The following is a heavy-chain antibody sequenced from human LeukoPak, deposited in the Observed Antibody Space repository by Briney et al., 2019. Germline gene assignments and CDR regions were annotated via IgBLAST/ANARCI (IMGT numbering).Heavy chain of an antibody. D-gene: IGHD3-22*01. J-gene: IGHJ5*02. V-gene: IGHV3-21*01. CDR1: GFTFSSYN. CDR2: ISSSSNYI. CDR3: ARDLGQYYDTSDNWFDP. Sequence: GGSLRLSCAASGFTFSSYNMYWVRQAPGKGLEWVSSISSSSNYIYYADSMKGRFTISRDNAKNTLNLQMNSLRAEDTAVYYCARDLGQYYDTSDNWFDPWGQGTLVTVSS.